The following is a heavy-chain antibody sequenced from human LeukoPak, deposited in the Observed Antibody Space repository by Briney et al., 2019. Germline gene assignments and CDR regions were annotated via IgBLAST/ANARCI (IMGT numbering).Heavy chain of an antibody. CDR3: AREMAVAGTLPWYYYYYMDV. Sequence: PGGSLRLSCAASGFTFSSYAMHWVRQAPGKGLEWVAVISYDGSNKYYADSVKGRFTISRDNSKNTLYLQMNSLRAEDTAVYYCAREMAVAGTLPWYYYYYMDVWGKGTTVTISS. V-gene: IGHV3-30*04. CDR1: GFTFSSYA. J-gene: IGHJ6*03. CDR2: ISYDGSNK. D-gene: IGHD6-19*01.